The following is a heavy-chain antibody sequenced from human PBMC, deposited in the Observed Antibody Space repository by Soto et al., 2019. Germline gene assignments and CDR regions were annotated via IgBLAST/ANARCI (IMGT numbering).Heavy chain of an antibody. CDR2: IIPIFGTA. D-gene: IGHD2-15*01. Sequence: SVKVSCKASGGTFSSYAISWVRQAPGQGLEWMGGIIPIFGTANYAQKFQGRVTITAGESTSTAYMELSSLRSEDTAVYYCARDPVVVVVAAHSYYYYYGMDVWGQGTTVTVSS. V-gene: IGHV1-69*13. CDR1: GGTFSSYA. J-gene: IGHJ6*02. CDR3: ARDPVVVVVAAHSYYYYYGMDV.